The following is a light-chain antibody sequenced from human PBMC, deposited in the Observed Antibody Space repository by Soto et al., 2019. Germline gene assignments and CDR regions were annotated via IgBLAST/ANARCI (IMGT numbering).Light chain of an antibody. CDR3: QQYYTYLLT. V-gene: IGKV1-5*03. CDR2: KAS. Sequence: DIPLTQSPATLSASVGDRVTITCRGSQSISPWLAWYQQKPGKAPKLLISKASSLEGGVPSRFSGSGSGAEFTLTISSLQPDYFATYYCQQYYTYLLTFGGGTKVEIK. J-gene: IGKJ4*01. CDR1: QSISPW.